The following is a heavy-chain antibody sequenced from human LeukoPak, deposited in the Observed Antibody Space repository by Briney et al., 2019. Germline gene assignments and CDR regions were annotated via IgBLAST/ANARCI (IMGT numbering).Heavy chain of an antibody. CDR3: AKDGIKYQLLYLPDWFDP. V-gene: IGHV3-23*01. D-gene: IGHD2-2*02. CDR2: ISGSGGST. J-gene: IGHJ5*02. Sequence: GGSLRLSCAASGFIFSNYYLNWVRQAPGKGLEWVSAISGSGGSTYYADSVKGRFTISRDNSKNTLYLQMNSLRAEDTAVYYCAKDGIKYQLLYLPDWFDPWGQGTLVTVSS. CDR1: GFIFSNYY.